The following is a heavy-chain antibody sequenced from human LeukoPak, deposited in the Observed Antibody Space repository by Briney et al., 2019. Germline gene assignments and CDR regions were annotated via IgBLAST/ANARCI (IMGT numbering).Heavy chain of an antibody. D-gene: IGHD4-17*01. V-gene: IGHV3-21*04. CDR2: ISSSSSYI. Sequence: PGGSLRLSCAASGFTFSSYSMNWVRQAPGKGLEWVSSISSSSSYIYYADSVKGRFTISRDNSKNTLYLQMNSLRAEDTAVYYCAASTTVTTSLRSDDYWGQGTLVTVSS. CDR3: AASTTVTTSLRSDDY. CDR1: GFTFSSYS. J-gene: IGHJ4*02.